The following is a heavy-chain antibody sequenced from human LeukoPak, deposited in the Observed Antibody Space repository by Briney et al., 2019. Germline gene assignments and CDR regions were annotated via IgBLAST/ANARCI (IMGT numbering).Heavy chain of an antibody. CDR3: AGGGTRYFDWLSDKYYFDY. D-gene: IGHD3-9*01. V-gene: IGHV3-30*02. Sequence: PGGSLRLSCAASGFTFSSYGMHWVRQAPGKGLEWVAFIRYDGSNKYYADSVKGRFTISRDNAKNSLYLQMNSLRAEDTAVYYCAGGGTRYFDWLSDKYYFDYWGQGTLVTVSS. CDR1: GFTFSSYG. J-gene: IGHJ4*02. CDR2: IRYDGSNK.